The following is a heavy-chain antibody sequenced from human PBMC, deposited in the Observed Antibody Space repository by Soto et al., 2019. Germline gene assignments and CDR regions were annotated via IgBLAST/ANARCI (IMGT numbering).Heavy chain of an antibody. Sequence: GGSLILSWAASGFTFSSYSMNWVRPAPGKGLEWVSSISSSSSYIYYADSVKGRFTISRDNARNSLYLQMNSLRAEDTAVYYCASSRGYSGYDSRPWGQGTLVNVSS. CDR3: ASSRGYSGYDSRP. CDR1: GFTFSSYS. D-gene: IGHD5-12*01. J-gene: IGHJ5*02. CDR2: ISSSSSYI. V-gene: IGHV3-21*01.